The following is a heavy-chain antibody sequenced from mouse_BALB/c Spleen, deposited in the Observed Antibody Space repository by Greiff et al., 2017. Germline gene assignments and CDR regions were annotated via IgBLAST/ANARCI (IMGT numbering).Heavy chain of an antibody. D-gene: IGHD2-4*01. CDR2: INSNGGST. V-gene: IGHV5-6-3*01. CDR1: GFTFSSYG. CDR3: ARENYYDYLYAMDY. Sequence: EVKLLESGAGLVQPGGSLKLSCAASGFTFSSYGMSWVRQTPDQRLELVATINSNGGSTYYTDSVKGRFTISRDTAKNTLYLQMSSLKSEDTAMYDCARENYYDYLYAMDYWGQGTSVTVSS. J-gene: IGHJ4*01.